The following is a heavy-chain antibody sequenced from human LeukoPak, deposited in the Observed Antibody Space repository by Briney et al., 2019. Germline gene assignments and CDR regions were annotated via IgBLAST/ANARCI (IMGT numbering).Heavy chain of an antibody. J-gene: IGHJ4*02. V-gene: IGHV3-48*01. D-gene: IGHD3-22*01. CDR3: ARDLPLNYYDTFDY. CDR1: GFTFSSYS. CDR2: ISSSSSTI. Sequence: GGSLRLSCAASGFTFSSYSMNWVRQAPGKGLEWVSSISSSSSTIYYADSVKGRFTISRDNAKNSLYLQMNSLRAEDTAVYYCARDLPLNYYDTFDYWGQGALVTVSS.